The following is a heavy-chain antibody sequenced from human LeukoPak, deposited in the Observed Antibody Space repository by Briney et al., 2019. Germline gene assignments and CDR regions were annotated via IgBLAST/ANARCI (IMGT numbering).Heavy chain of an antibody. Sequence: GGSLRLSCAASGFTFSSYAMHWVRQAPGKGLEWVAVISYDGSNKYYADSVKGRFTISRDNSKNTLYLQMNSLRAEDTAVYYCARDRYPFRSESWFDPWGQGTLVTVSS. CDR3: ARDRYPFRSESWFDP. J-gene: IGHJ5*02. V-gene: IGHV3-30-3*01. D-gene: IGHD1-26*01. CDR1: GFTFSSYA. CDR2: ISYDGSNK.